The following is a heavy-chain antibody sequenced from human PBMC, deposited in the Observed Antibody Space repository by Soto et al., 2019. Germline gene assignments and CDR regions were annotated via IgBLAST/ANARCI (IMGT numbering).Heavy chain of an antibody. J-gene: IGHJ4*02. CDR1: GFTFDDYA. V-gene: IGHV3-9*01. CDR3: ARDTDIVLVPAAQMWGYYFDY. D-gene: IGHD2-2*01. CDR2: ISWNSGSM. Sequence: SLRLSCAASGFTFDDYAMHWVRQAPGKGLEWVSGISWNSGSMGYADSVKGRFTISRDNSKNTLYLQMNSLRAEDTAVYYCARDTDIVLVPAAQMWGYYFDYWGQGTLVTVSS.